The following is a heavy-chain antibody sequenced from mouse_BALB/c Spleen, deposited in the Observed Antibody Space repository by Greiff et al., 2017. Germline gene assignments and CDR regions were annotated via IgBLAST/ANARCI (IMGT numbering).Heavy chain of an antibody. CDR3: ARAYYGNYEAMDY. Sequence: EVQGVESGGGLVQPGGSRKLSCAASGFTFSSFGMHWVRQAPEKGLEWVAYISSGSSTIYYADTVKGRFTISRDNPKNTLFLQMTSLRSEDTAMYYCARAYYGNYEAMDYWGQGTSVTVSS. D-gene: IGHD2-10*01. CDR1: GFTFSSFG. V-gene: IGHV5-17*02. J-gene: IGHJ4*01. CDR2: ISSGSSTI.